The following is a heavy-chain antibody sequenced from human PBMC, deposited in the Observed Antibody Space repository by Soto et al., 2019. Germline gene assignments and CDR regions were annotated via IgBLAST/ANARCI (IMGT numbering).Heavy chain of an antibody. CDR3: ARDPSCYGRDV. D-gene: IGHD1-26*01. CDR1: GYTFTSYA. V-gene: IGHV1-3*01. J-gene: IGHJ6*04. Sequence: ASVKVSCKASGYTFTSYAMHWVRQAPGQRLEWMGWINAGNGNTKYLQKFQGRVTITRDTSASTAYMELSSLRSEDTAVYYCARDPSCYGRDVGGKGTRVTV. CDR2: INAGNGNT.